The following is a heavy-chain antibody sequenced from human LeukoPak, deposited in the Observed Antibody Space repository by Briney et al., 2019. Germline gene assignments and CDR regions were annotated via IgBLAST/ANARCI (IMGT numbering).Heavy chain of an antibody. CDR1: GDTFTSYD. CDR2: MNPNSGNT. CDR3: ARVTGSYNWFDP. J-gene: IGHJ5*02. V-gene: IGHV1-8*03. D-gene: IGHD6-6*01. Sequence: ASVKVSCKASGDTFTSYDIKWVRQATGQGLEWMGWMNPNSGNTGYAQKFQGRVTITRNTSISTAYMELSSLRSEDTAVYYCARVTGSYNWFDPWGQGTLVTVSS.